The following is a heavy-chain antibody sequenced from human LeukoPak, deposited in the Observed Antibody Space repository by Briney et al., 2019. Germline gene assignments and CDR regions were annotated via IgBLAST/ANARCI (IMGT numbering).Heavy chain of an antibody. V-gene: IGHV3-48*04. CDR2: ISTSSTTI. CDR1: GFTFSDYA. D-gene: IGHD5-12*01. J-gene: IGHJ4*02. Sequence: PGGSLRLSCAASGFTFSDYAMNWVRQAPGKGLEWVSYISTSSTTIYYADSVKGRFTISRDNARNSLYLQMNSLRAEDTAVYYCARVLIVATIVYFDYWGQGTLVTVSS. CDR3: ARVLIVATIVYFDY.